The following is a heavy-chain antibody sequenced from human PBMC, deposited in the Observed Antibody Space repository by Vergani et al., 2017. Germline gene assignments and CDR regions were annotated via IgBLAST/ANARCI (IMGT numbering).Heavy chain of an antibody. Sequence: EVQLVESGGGLVQPGGSLRLSCAASGFPFSSYEMNWVRQAPGKGLEWVSYISSSCSTIYYADSVKGRCTISRDNAKNSLYLQMNSLGAEDTAVYYCAGAMEKYQLLSNFDYWGQGTLVTVSS. CDR2: ISSSCSTI. CDR1: GFPFSSYE. V-gene: IGHV3-48*03. D-gene: IGHD2-2*01. CDR3: AGAMEKYQLLSNFDY. J-gene: IGHJ4*02.